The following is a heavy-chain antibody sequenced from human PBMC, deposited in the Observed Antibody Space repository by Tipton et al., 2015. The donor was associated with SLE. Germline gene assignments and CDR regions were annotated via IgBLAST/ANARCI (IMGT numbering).Heavy chain of an antibody. CDR2: MHYSGST. CDR1: SGSISSYH. CDR3: ASGDSGTYWRPFDY. D-gene: IGHD1-26*01. V-gene: IGHV4-59*01. J-gene: IGHJ4*02. Sequence: TLSLTCTVSSGSISSYHWSWIRQPPGRGLEWIGYMHYSGSTNYNPSLKSRVTISVDKSRNQFSLKLSSVTAADTAVYYCASGDSGTYWRPFDYWGQGTLVTVSS.